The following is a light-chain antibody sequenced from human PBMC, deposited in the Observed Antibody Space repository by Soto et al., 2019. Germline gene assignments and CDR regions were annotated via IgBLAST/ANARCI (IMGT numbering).Light chain of an antibody. CDR1: QSVSSN. CDR2: GAS. CDR3: QQYHNWPPRT. J-gene: IGKJ1*01. Sequence: EIVMTQSPATLSVSPGERVTLSCRASQSVSSNLAWYQQKPGQAPRLLIYGASTRATGIPARFSGGGSETEFTLTISSLXSEDFAVYYCQQYHNWPPRTFGQGTKVEIK. V-gene: IGKV3-15*01.